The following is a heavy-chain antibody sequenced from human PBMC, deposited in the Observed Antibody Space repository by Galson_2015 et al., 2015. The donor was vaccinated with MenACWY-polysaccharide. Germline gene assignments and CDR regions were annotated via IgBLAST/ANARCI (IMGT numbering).Heavy chain of an antibody. CDR2: ISYDGSNK. D-gene: IGHD2/OR15-2a*01. V-gene: IGHV3-30-3*01. J-gene: IGHJ6*02. Sequence: SLRLSCAASGFTFSSYAIHWVRQAPGKGLEWVAIISYDGSNKYYEDSVKGQFTISRDNSKNTMYLQMNSLKSDDTAVYYCARTYCSRTTCYGMDVWGQGTTVTVSS. CDR3: ARTYCSRTTCYGMDV. CDR1: GFTFSSYA.